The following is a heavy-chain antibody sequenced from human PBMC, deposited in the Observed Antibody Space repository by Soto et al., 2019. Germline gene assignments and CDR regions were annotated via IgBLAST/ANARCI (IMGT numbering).Heavy chain of an antibody. Sequence: EVQLVESGGGLVQPGGSLRLSCAASGFTFSGYSMFWVRQAPGKGLEYVSAINTNGVNTFYAKSVKGRFTISRDNSKNTMYLQMGSLRAKDMAVYYCARGRVEDSSGWATYFDYWGQGTLVTVSS. CDR2: INTNGVNT. V-gene: IGHV3-64*01. D-gene: IGHD6-19*01. CDR3: ARGRVEDSSGWATYFDY. J-gene: IGHJ4*02. CDR1: GFTFSGYS.